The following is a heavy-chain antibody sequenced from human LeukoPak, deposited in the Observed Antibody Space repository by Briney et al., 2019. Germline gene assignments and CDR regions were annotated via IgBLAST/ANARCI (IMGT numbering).Heavy chain of an antibody. CDR2: IYYSGST. CDR3: ARVMRYGDYSRWFDP. J-gene: IGHJ5*02. CDR1: GGSISSYY. D-gene: IGHD4-17*01. Sequence: SETLSLTCTVSGGSISSYYWSWIRQPPGKGQEWIGYIYYSGSTNYNPSLKSRVTISVDTSKNQFSLKLSSVTAADTAVYYCARVMRYGDYSRWFDPWGQGTLVIVSS. V-gene: IGHV4-59*01.